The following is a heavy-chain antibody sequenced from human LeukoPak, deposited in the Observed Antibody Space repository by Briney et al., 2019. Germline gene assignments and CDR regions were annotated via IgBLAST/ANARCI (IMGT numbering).Heavy chain of an antibody. CDR3: ATTSITIFGVVDNWFDP. D-gene: IGHD3-3*01. J-gene: IGHJ5*02. Sequence: ASVKVSCKASGYTFTGYYMHWVRQAPGQGLEWMGWINPNSGGTNYAQKFQGRVTMTRDTSISTAYMELSRLRSDDTAVYYCATTSITIFGVVDNWFDPWGQGTLVTVSS. V-gene: IGHV1-2*02. CDR2: INPNSGGT. CDR1: GYTFTGYY.